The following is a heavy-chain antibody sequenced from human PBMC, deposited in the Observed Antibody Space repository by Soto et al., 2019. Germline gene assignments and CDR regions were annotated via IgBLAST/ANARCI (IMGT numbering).Heavy chain of an antibody. CDR2: INPSGDTT. D-gene: IGHD2-21*01. Sequence: ASVKVSCTASGFTFTSYYMHWVRQAPAQGLEWMGIINPSGDTTNYAQEFQGRVTMTRDTSTSTVYMELSSLRSEDTAVYYCTRGAYCGGDCYDYWGQGTLVTVSS. V-gene: IGHV1-46*03. CDR3: TRGAYCGGDCYDY. CDR1: GFTFTSYY. J-gene: IGHJ4*02.